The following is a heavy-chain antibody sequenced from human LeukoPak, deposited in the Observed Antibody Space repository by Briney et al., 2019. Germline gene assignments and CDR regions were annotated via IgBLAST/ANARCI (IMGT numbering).Heavy chain of an antibody. J-gene: IGHJ3*02. CDR3: ARDWDKENAFDI. D-gene: IGHD1-26*01. V-gene: IGHV3-11*01. CDR2: ISSSGSTI. CDR1: GFTFSDYY. Sequence: GGSLRLSCAASGFTFSDYYMSWIRQAPGKGLEWVSCISSSGSTIYYADSVKGRFTISRDNAKNSLYLQMNSLRAEDTAVYYCARDWDKENAFDIWGQGTMVTVSS.